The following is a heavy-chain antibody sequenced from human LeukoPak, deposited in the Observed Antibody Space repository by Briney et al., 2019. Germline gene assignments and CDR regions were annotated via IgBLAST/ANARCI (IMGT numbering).Heavy chain of an antibody. D-gene: IGHD3-16*02. Sequence: PSETLSLTCTVSGGSISSSSYYRGWIRQPPGKGLEWIGSIYYSGSTYYNPSLKSRVTISVDTSKNQFSLKLSSVTAADTAVYYCARQINYVWGSYRFRFDPWGQGTLVTVSS. V-gene: IGHV4-39*01. CDR3: ARQINYVWGSYRFRFDP. J-gene: IGHJ5*02. CDR1: GGSISSSSYY. CDR2: IYYSGST.